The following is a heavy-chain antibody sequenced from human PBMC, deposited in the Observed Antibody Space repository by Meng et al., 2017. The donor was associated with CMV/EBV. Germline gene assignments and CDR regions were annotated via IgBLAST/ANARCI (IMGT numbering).Heavy chain of an antibody. CDR2: IIPIFGTA. CDR1: GGTFSSYA. J-gene: IGHJ6*02. Sequence: VKFSCKASGGTFSSYAISWVRQAPGQGLEWMGGIIPIFGTANYAQKFQGRVTITTDESTSTAYMELSSLRSEDTAVYYCARIVGDPTFTSLNGGMDVWGQGTTVTVSS. V-gene: IGHV1-69*05. CDR3: ARIVGDPTFTSLNGGMDV. D-gene: IGHD5-12*01.